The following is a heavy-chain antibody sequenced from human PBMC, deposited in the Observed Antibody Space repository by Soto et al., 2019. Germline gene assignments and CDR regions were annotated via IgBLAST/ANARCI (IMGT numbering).Heavy chain of an antibody. CDR3: ARLPQLGPYYYYGMDV. CDR1: GYSFTSYW. Sequence: GESLKISCKGSGYSFTSYWFSWVRQMPGKGLEWMGRIDPSDSYTNYSPSFQGHVTISADKSISTAYLQWSSLKASDTAMYYCARLPQLGPYYYYGMDVWGQGTTVTVSS. V-gene: IGHV5-10-1*01. J-gene: IGHJ6*02. D-gene: IGHD6-13*01. CDR2: IDPSDSYT.